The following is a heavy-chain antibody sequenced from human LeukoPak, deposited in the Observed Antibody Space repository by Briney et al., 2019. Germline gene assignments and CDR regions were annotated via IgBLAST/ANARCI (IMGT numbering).Heavy chain of an antibody. J-gene: IGHJ4*02. CDR3: ARETRGFDY. V-gene: IGHV3-30*01. CDR1: GFTFSSNA. CDR2: IVFDGSDK. D-gene: IGHD1-1*01. Sequence: GGSPRLSCAASGFTFSSNAMHWVRQAPGKGLEWVAVIVFDGSDKYYADSVKGRFTISRDNSKNTLYLQMNSLRADDTAVYYCARETRGFDYWGQGTLVTVSS.